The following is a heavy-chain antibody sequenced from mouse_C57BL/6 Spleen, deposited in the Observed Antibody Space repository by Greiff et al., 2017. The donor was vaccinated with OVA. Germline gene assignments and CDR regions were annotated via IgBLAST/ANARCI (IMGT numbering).Heavy chain of an antibody. CDR2: INPSSGST. J-gene: IGHJ3*01. CDR3: ARSDYYGY. CDR1: GYSFTSYT. D-gene: IGHD1-1*01. V-gene: IGHV1-4*01. Sequence: QVQLKESGAELARPGASVKMSCKASGYSFTSYTMHWVQQRPGQGLEWIGYINPSSGSTKYNQKFKDKATSTADKSSSTAYMQLSSLTSEDSAVYYCARSDYYGYWGQGTLVTVSA.